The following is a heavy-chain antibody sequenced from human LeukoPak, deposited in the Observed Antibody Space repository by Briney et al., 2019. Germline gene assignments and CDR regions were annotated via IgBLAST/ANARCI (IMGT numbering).Heavy chain of an antibody. Sequence: RSGGSLRLSCAASGFTFSSYSMSWVRQAPGKGLEWVSGINWNGGSTGYADSVKGRFTISRDNAKNSLYLQMNSLRAEDTALYYCARVHYYDSSGYYSPYYYYMDVWGNGTTVTVSS. D-gene: IGHD3-22*01. V-gene: IGHV3-20*04. CDR2: INWNGGST. J-gene: IGHJ6*03. CDR1: GFTFSSYS. CDR3: ARVHYYDSSGYYSPYYYYMDV.